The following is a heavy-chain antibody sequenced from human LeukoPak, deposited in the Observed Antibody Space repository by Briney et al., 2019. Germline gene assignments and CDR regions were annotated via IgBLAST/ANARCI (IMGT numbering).Heavy chain of an antibody. CDR3: ATSIAARPHYFDY. CDR1: GVSISSYY. J-gene: IGHJ4*02. V-gene: IGHV4-4*07. CDR2: IYTSGST. Sequence: SETLSLTCTVSGVSISSYYWSWVRQPAGKGLEWIGRIYTSGSTNYNPSLKSRVTMSVDTSKTQFSLKLSSVTAADTAVYYCATSIAARPHYFDYWGQGTLVTVSS. D-gene: IGHD6-6*01.